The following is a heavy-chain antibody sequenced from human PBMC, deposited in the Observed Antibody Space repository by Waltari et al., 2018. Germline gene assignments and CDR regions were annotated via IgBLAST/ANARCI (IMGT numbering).Heavy chain of an antibody. J-gene: IGHJ4*02. CDR3: ARDTYSNYLYYFDS. Sequence: QVQLQESGPGLVKPSETLSLTCTVSDDSINTYYWSWIRQPAGKGLEWIGRIYSSGSTNLNPSLKSRVTMSIDTPNYQFSLKLSSVTAADAAVYYCARDTYSNYLYYFDSWGQGTLVTVSS. V-gene: IGHV4-4*07. CDR2: IYSSGST. CDR1: DDSINTYY. D-gene: IGHD4-4*01.